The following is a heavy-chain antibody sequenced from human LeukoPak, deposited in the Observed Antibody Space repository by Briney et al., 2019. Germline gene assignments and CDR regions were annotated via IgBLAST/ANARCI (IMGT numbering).Heavy chain of an antibody. D-gene: IGHD1-26*01. Sequence: SVKVPCKASGGTFSSYAISWVRQAPGQGLEWMGGIIPIFGTANYAQKFQGRVTITADKSTSTAYMELSSLRSEDTAVYYCARDLGGGGFDYWGQGTLVTVSS. V-gene: IGHV1-69*06. J-gene: IGHJ4*02. CDR1: GGTFSSYA. CDR2: IIPIFGTA. CDR3: ARDLGGGGFDY.